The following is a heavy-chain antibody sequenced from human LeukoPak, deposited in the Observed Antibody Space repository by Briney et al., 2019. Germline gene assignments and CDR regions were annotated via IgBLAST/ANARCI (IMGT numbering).Heavy chain of an antibody. Sequence: GGSLRLSCAASGFTFDDYTMHWVRRAPGKGLEWVSLISWDGGSTYYADSVKGRFTISRDNSKNSLYLQMNSLRTEDTALYYCAKADPYYDYVWGSYRAPLDYWGQGTLVTVSS. V-gene: IGHV3-43*01. CDR1: GFTFDDYT. CDR2: ISWDGGST. CDR3: AKADPYYDYVWGSYRAPLDY. J-gene: IGHJ4*02. D-gene: IGHD3-16*02.